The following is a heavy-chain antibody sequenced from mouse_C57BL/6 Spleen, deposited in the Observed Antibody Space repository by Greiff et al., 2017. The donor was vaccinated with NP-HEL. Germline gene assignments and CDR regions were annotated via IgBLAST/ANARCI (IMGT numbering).Heavy chain of an antibody. J-gene: IGHJ3*01. Sequence: VQLQQSGAELARPGASVKMSCKASGYTFTSYTMHWVKQRPGQGLEWIGYINPSSGYTKYNQKFKDKATLTADKSSSTAYMQLSSLTSEDSAVYYCARHLIYYDYDDRGFAYWGQGTLVTVSA. V-gene: IGHV1-4*01. CDR1: GYTFTSYT. D-gene: IGHD2-4*01. CDR3: ARHLIYYDYDDRGFAY. CDR2: INPSSGYT.